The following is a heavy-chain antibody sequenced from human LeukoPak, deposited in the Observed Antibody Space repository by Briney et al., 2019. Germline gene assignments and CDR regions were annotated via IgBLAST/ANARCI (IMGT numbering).Heavy chain of an antibody. CDR3: ARRGLGATGSDY. CDR1: GDSISRGSYY. Sequence: SETLSLTRTVSGDSISRGSYYWDWIRQPPGKGLDWIGSIYSSGSTYYSPSLKSRVTISVETSSNQFSLKLSSVTAADMAMYYCARRGLGATGSDYWGQGTLVTVSS. CDR2: IYSSGST. D-gene: IGHD1-26*01. J-gene: IGHJ4*02. V-gene: IGHV4-39*01.